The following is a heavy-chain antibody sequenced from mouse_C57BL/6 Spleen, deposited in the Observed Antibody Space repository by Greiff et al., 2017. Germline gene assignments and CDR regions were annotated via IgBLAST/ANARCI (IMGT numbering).Heavy chain of an antibody. V-gene: IGHV2-5*01. Sequence: VQGVESGPGLVQPSQSLSITCTVSGFSLTSYGVHWVRQSPGKGLEWLGVIWRGGSTDYNAAFMSRLSITKDNSKSQVFFKMNSLQADDTAIYYCAKGGTYHWYFDVWGTGTTVTVSS. CDR3: AKGGTYHWYFDV. J-gene: IGHJ1*03. CDR2: IWRGGST. CDR1: GFSLTSYG.